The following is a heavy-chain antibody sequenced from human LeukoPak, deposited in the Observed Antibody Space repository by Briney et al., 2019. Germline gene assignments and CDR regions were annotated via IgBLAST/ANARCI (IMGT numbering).Heavy chain of an antibody. D-gene: IGHD3-22*01. V-gene: IGHV4-38-2*01. CDR2: IYHSGST. Sequence: SETLSLTCAVSGYSISSDNCWVWIRQPPGQGLEWTGGIYHSGSTYYNPSLKSRVTMSVDTSKNQFSLKLSSVTAADTAVYYCARAPRDSSSSNYMRRFDYWGQGTLVTVSS. CDR3: ARAPRDSSSSNYMRRFDY. CDR1: GYSISSDNC. J-gene: IGHJ4*02.